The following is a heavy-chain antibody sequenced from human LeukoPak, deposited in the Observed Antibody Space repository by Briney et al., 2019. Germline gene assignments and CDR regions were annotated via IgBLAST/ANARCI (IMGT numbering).Heavy chain of an antibody. CDR1: GGSISSSSYY. V-gene: IGHV4-39*01. CDR3: ARLYYDSSGYYQICYFDY. D-gene: IGHD3-22*01. CDR2: IYYYGST. Sequence: PSETLSLTCTVSGGSISSSSYYWGWIRQPPGKGLEWVGSIYYYGSTYYNPSLKSRVTISVDTSKNQSTLNLSSVTAAETAVYYCARLYYDSSGYYQICYFDYWGQGTLVTVSS. J-gene: IGHJ4*02.